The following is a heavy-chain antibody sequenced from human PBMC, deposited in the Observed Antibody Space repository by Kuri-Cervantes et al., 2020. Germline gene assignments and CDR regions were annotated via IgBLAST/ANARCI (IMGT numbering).Heavy chain of an antibody. CDR2: IIPIFGTA. Sequence: SVKVSCKASGGTFSSYAISWVRQAPGQGLEWMGGIIPIFGTANYAQKFQGRVTITADESTSTAYMELSSLRSEDTAVYYCARDLGAGEVRFGEFVKGAMDVWGQGTTVTVSS. CDR1: GGTFSSYA. CDR3: ARDLGAGEVRFGEFVKGAMDV. V-gene: IGHV1-69*13. D-gene: IGHD3-10*01. J-gene: IGHJ6*02.